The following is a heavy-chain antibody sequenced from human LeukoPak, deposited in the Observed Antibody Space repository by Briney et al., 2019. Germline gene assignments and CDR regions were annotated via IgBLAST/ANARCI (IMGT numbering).Heavy chain of an antibody. CDR1: GFSFSTYG. J-gene: IGHJ4*02. CDR3: ARSRPGAYFDY. D-gene: IGHD7-27*01. V-gene: IGHV3-33*01. CDR2: IWYDESNK. Sequence: GSLRLSCAASGFSFSTYGMHWVRQAPGKGLEWVALIWYDESNKYYADSVKGRFTISRDNSKNTLYLQMNSLRVEDTAVYYCARSRPGAYFDYWGQGTLVTVSS.